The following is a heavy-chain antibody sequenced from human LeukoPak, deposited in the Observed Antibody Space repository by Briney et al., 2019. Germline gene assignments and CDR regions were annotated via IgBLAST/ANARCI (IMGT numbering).Heavy chain of an antibody. CDR1: GFTFNTYA. CDR2: ISDSGGNT. J-gene: IGHJ4*02. V-gene: IGHV3-23*01. Sequence: GGSLRLSCAASGFTFNTYAMSWVRQAPWERLQWVSCISDSGGNTYYADSVRGRFTIPRDNSKNTLYLQMNSLRAEDTAVYYCARHRSSWLIDYWGQGTLVTVSS. CDR3: ARHRSSWLIDY. D-gene: IGHD6-6*01.